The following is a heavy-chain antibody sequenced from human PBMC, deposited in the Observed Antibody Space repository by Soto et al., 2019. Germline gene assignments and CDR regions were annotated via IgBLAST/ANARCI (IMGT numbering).Heavy chain of an antibody. V-gene: IGHV4-30-2*01. CDR1: GGSISSGGYS. CDR3: ARDTRRGGMDV. Sequence: QLQLQESGSGLVKPSQTLSLTCAVSGGSISSGGYSWSWIRQPPGKGLEWIGYIYHSGSTYYNPSHKSRVTISVDRSKNQFSLKLSSVTAADTAVYYCARDTRRGGMDVWGQGTTVTVSS. J-gene: IGHJ6*02. CDR2: IYHSGST.